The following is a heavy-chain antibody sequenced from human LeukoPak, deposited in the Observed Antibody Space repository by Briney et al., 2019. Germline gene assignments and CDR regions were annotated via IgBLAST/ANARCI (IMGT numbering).Heavy chain of an antibody. CDR2: INPSGGST. CDR3: ATDRYCSSTSCYRLDYYGMDV. V-gene: IGHV1-46*01. J-gene: IGHJ6*02. CDR1: GYTFTSYY. Sequence: ASVKVSCKASGYTFTSYYMHWVRQAPGQGLEWMGIINPSGGSTSYAQKFQGRVTMTEDTSTDTAYMGLSSLRSEDTAVYYCATDRYCSSTSCYRLDYYGMDVWGQGTTVTVSS. D-gene: IGHD2-2*02.